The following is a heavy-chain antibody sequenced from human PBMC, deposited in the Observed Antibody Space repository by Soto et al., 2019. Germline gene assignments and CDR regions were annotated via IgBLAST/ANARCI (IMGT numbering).Heavy chain of an antibody. J-gene: IGHJ6*02. D-gene: IGHD3-3*01. CDR2: IIPIFGTA. V-gene: IGHV1-69*01. Sequence: SVKVFCKASGGTFSSYAISWVRQAPGQGLEWMGGIIPIFGTANYAQKFQGRVTITADESTSTAYMELSSLRSEDTAVYYCARTSLGTIFGVVDLRDYYYGMDVWGQGTTVTVSS. CDR1: GGTFSSYA. CDR3: ARTSLGTIFGVVDLRDYYYGMDV.